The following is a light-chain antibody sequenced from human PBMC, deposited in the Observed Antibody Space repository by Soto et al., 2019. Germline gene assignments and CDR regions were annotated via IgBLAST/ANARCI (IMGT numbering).Light chain of an antibody. CDR2: GNN. CDR3: ATWDDSLHGVV. Sequence: QSVLTQPPSVSGAPGQRVTISCAGSSSNIGAGYAAHWYQQLPGTAPKLLIFGNNNRPSGVPDRFSGSRSGTSASLAISGLQSEDEADYYCATWDDSLHGVVFGGGTKLTVL. J-gene: IGLJ2*01. V-gene: IGLV1-40*01. CDR1: SSNIGAGYA.